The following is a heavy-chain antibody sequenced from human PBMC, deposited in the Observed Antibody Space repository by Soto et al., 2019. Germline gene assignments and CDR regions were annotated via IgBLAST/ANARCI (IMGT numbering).Heavy chain of an antibody. V-gene: IGHV1-3*01. J-gene: IGHJ5*02. Sequence: ASVKVSCKASGYTFTSYATHWVRQAPGQRLEWMGWINAGNGNTKYSQKLQGRVTITRDTSASTAYMELSSLRSEDTAVYYCARVLLYGGYWFDPWGQGTLVTVSS. D-gene: IGHD3-16*01. CDR2: INAGNGNT. CDR1: GYTFTSYA. CDR3: ARVLLYGGYWFDP.